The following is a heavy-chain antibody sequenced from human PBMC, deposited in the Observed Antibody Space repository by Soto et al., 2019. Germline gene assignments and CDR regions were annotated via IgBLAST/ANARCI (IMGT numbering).Heavy chain of an antibody. CDR2: IGGSGGST. CDR1: GFTFSSYA. Sequence: GGSLRLSCAASGFTFSSYAMTWVRQAPGKGLEWVSLIGGSGGSTYYADSVKGRFTISRDNSKNTLYLQMNSLSAEDTAVYYSAKEGYSSSSFGMDVWGQGTTVTVSS. J-gene: IGHJ6*02. CDR3: AKEGYSSSSFGMDV. V-gene: IGHV3-23*01. D-gene: IGHD6-13*01.